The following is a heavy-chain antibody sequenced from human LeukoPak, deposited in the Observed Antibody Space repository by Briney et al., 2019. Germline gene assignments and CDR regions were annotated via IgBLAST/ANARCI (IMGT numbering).Heavy chain of an antibody. CDR2: ISGSGGST. CDR3: AKDLGYYDSSGYYGSDY. CDR1: GFTFSSYA. J-gene: IGHJ4*02. Sequence: GGSLRLSCAASGFTFSSYAMSWVRQAPGKGLEWVSAISGSGGSTYYADSVKGRFTISRDNSKNTLYLQMNSLRAEDTAVYYCAKDLGYYDSSGYYGSDYWGQGTLVTVSS. V-gene: IGHV3-23*01. D-gene: IGHD3-22*01.